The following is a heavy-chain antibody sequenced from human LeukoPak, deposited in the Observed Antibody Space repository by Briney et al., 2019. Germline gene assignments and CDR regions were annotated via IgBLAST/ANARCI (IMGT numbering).Heavy chain of an antibody. CDR1: GYHFTTYW. CDR3: ASFHISGSSYNGLHY. CDR2: IYPGDFDT. Sequence: GESLKISCKASGYHFTTYWIGWGRQVPGKGLEWMGNIYPGDFDTRYSPPFQGQVTISADKSITTAYLHWSSLKASDTAMYYCASFHISGSSYNGLHYWGQGTLVTVSS. V-gene: IGHV5-51*01. D-gene: IGHD3-10*01. J-gene: IGHJ4*02.